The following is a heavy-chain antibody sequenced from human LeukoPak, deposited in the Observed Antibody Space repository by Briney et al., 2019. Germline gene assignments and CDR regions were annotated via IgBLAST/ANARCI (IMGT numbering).Heavy chain of an antibody. CDR3: ARMDSDCSSTSCPPPLDY. Sequence: GASVKVSCEASGYTFTSYAISWVRQAPGQGLEWMGGIIPIFGTANYAQKFQGRVTAYMELSSLRSEDTAVYYCARMDSDCSSTSCPPPLDYWGQGTLVTVSS. J-gene: IGHJ4*02. D-gene: IGHD2-2*01. V-gene: IGHV1-69*13. CDR2: IIPIFGTA. CDR1: GYTFTSYA.